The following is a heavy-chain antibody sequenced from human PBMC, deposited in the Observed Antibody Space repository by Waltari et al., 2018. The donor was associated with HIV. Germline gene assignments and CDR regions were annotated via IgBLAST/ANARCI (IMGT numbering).Heavy chain of an antibody. D-gene: IGHD6-19*01. V-gene: IGHV4-39*01. Sequence: QLQLQESGPGLVKPSETLSLTCTVSGGSISSSSYYWGWIRQPPGKGLEWIGSIYYSGSTYYNPSLKSRVTISVETSKNQCSLGLGTVTAADTAVYYWARLSPPDSSGGGWFDPWGQGTLVTVSA. CDR3: ARLSPPDSSGGGWFDP. J-gene: IGHJ5*02. CDR1: GGSISSSSYY. CDR2: IYYSGST.